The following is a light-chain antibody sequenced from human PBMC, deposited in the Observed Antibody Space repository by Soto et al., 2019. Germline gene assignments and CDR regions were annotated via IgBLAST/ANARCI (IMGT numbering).Light chain of an antibody. J-gene: IGKJ4*01. CDR3: QQYKSYPLT. V-gene: IGKV1-5*01. CDR1: QSIGTW. Sequence: DIQMTQSPSTLSASVGDRVTITCRASQSIGTWLAWYQQRPGKAPKLLIYDASTLEGGVPSRFSGSGSGTELTLTISSLQPDDLATYYCQQYKSYPLTFGGGTKVEIK. CDR2: DAS.